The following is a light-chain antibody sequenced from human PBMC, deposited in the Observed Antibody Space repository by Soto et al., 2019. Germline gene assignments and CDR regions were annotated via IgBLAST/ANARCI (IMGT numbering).Light chain of an antibody. CDR1: SSDVGAYNF. Sequence: QSALTQPASVSGSPGQTITISCTGTSSDVGAYNFVSWHQQHPGKAPKLMIYNVYDRPSGISYRFSGSKSGNTASLIISGLQSEDEADYYGSAYTVSRTYVFGTGTKVTVL. CDR2: NVY. J-gene: IGLJ1*01. CDR3: SAYTVSRTYV. V-gene: IGLV2-14*03.